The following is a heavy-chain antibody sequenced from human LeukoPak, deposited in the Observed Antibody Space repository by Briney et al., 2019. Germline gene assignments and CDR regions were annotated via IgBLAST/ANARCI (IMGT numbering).Heavy chain of an antibody. CDR3: ARDGPRYCSGGSCYPDY. CDR2: ISAYNGNT. V-gene: IGHV1-18*04. J-gene: IGHJ4*02. Sequence: GASVKVSCKASGYTFTNYYIHWVRQAPGQGLEWMGWISAYNGNTNYAQKLQGRVTMTTDTSTSTAYMELRSLRSDDTAVYYCARDGPRYCSGGSCYPDYWGQGTLVTVSS. CDR1: GYTFTNYY. D-gene: IGHD2-15*01.